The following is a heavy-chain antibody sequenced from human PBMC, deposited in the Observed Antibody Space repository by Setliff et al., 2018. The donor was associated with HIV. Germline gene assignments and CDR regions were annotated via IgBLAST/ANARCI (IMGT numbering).Heavy chain of an antibody. D-gene: IGHD3-3*01. CDR2: ISSSGST. CDR1: GVPISSGLYY. CDR3: ARVPFTTGFDY. Sequence: PSETLSVTCTVSGVPISSGLYYWNWIRQPAGKGLEWIGRISSSGSTTYNPSLKSRVSVSIGPSKNQFSLKLSSVTAADTAVFYCARVPFTTGFDYWGQGILVTVSS. J-gene: IGHJ4*02. V-gene: IGHV4-61*02.